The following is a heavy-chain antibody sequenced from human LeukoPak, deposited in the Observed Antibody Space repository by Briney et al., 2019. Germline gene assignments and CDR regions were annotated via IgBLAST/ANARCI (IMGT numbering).Heavy chain of an antibody. J-gene: IGHJ4*02. CDR2: ISSSGSTI. V-gene: IGHV3-11*04. Sequence: PGGSLRLSCAASGFTFSGYCMSWIRQAPGKGLEWVSYISSSGSTIYYADSVKGRFTISRDNAKNSLYLQVNSLRAEDTAVYYCARGPTYSSGYRFDYWGQGTLVTVSS. CDR3: ARGPTYSSGYRFDY. CDR1: GFTFSGYC. D-gene: IGHD3-22*01.